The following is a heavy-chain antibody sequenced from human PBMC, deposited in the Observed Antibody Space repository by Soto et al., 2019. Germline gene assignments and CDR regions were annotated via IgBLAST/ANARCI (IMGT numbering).Heavy chain of an antibody. D-gene: IGHD5-12*01. CDR2: IYYSGST. V-gene: IGHV4-31*03. J-gene: IGHJ4*02. Sequence: PSETLSLTCTVSGGSISSGGYYFSCIRQHPGKGLELIGYIYYSGSTYYNPSLKSRVTISVDTSKNQFSLKLSSVTAADTAVYYCARVTMATIHFDYWGQGTLVTVSS. CDR3: ARVTMATIHFDY. CDR1: GGSISSGGYY.